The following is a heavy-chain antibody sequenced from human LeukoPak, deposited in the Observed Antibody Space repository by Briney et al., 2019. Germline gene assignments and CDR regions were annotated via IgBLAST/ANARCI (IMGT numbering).Heavy chain of an antibody. CDR2: IGASGSST. V-gene: IGHV3-23*01. J-gene: IGHJ3*02. CDR3: ARGLSSVNDAFDI. Sequence: GGFLRLSCAASEFLFSSYAMSWVRQAPGKGLEWVSGIGASGSSTYYADSVKGRFTISRDNSKTTLYLQMNSLRAEDTAVYYCARGLSSVNDAFDIWGQGTMVTVSS. CDR1: EFLFSSYA. D-gene: IGHD3-10*01.